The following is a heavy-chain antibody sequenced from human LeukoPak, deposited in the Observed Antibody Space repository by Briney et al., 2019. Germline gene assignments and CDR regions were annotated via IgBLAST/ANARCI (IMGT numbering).Heavy chain of an antibody. Sequence: KPSETLSLTCTVSGYSISSGYYWGWIRQPPGKGLVWIGSIYHSGSTYYNPSLKSRVTISVDTTKNQFSLKLSSVTAADTAVYYCARDGYCSGGSCRAGWFDPWGQGTLVTVSS. CDR2: IYHSGST. V-gene: IGHV4-38-2*02. D-gene: IGHD2-15*01. J-gene: IGHJ5*02. CDR1: GYSISSGYY. CDR3: ARDGYCSGGSCRAGWFDP.